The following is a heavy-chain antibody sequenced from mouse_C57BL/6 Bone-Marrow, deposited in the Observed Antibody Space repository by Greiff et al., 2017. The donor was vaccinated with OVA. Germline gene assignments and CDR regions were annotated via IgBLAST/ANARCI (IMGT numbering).Heavy chain of an antibody. J-gene: IGHJ1*03. CDR1: GFSLTSYA. Sequence: VMLVESGPGLVAPSQSLSITCTVSGFSLTSYAISWVRQPPGKGLEWLGVIWTGGGTNYNSALKSRLSISKDNSKSQVFLKMNSLQTDDTARYYCARNDDYDVHWYFDVWGTGTTVTVSS. CDR3: ARNDDYDVHWYFDV. V-gene: IGHV2-9-1*01. D-gene: IGHD2-4*01. CDR2: IWTGGGT.